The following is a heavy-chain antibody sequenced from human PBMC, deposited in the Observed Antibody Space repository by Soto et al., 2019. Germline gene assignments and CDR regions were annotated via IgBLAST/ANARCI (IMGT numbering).Heavy chain of an antibody. CDR2: INHSGST. D-gene: IGHD4-17*01. V-gene: IGHV4-34*01. Sequence: PSETLSLTCAVYGGSFSCYYWSWIRQPPGKGLEWIGEINHSGSTNYNPALKSRVTISVDTSKNQFSLKLSSVTAADTAVYYCAREGDDYEGVWGMDVWGQGTTVTVSS. CDR3: AREGDDYEGVWGMDV. CDR1: GGSFSCYY. J-gene: IGHJ6*02.